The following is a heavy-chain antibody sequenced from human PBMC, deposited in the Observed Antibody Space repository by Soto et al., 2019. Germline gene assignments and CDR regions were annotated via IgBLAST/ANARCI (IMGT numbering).Heavy chain of an antibody. CDR3: ARRRPTTVTLLDY. CDR1: GGSIISSSYY. V-gene: IGHV4-39*01. D-gene: IGHD4-17*01. Sequence: SDTLSLTCTVSGGSIISSSYYWGWIRQPPGKGLEWIGSIYYSGSTYYNPSLKSRVTISVDTSKNQFSLKLSSVTAADTAVYYCARRRPTTVTLLDYWGQGTLVTVSS. CDR2: IYYSGST. J-gene: IGHJ4*02.